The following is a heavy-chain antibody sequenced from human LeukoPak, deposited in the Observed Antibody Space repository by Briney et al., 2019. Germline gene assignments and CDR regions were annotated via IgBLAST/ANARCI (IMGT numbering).Heavy chain of an antibody. CDR3: ARLLQNPTHMDV. CDR2: IYYSGST. D-gene: IGHD4-11*01. J-gene: IGHJ6*03. V-gene: IGHV4-39*01. Sequence: PSETLSLTCTVSGGSISSDDYYWGWIRQPPGKGLEWIGSIYYSGSTYYNPSLKSRVTISVDTSKNQFSLKLSSVTAADTAVYYCARLLQNPTHMDVWGKGTTVTVSS. CDR1: GGSISSDDYY.